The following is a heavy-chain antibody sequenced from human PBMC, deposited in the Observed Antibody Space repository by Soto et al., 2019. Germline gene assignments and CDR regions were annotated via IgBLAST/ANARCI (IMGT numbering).Heavy chain of an antibody. CDR1: GGSISSYY. V-gene: IGHV4-59*01. D-gene: IGHD2-15*01. CDR2: IYYSGST. Sequence: PSETLFLTCTVSGGSISSYYWSWIRQPPGKGLEWIGYIYYSGSTNYNPSLKSRVTISVDTSKNQFSLKLSSVTAADTAVYYCARDSSLFDYWGQGTLVTAPQ. J-gene: IGHJ4*02. CDR3: ARDSSLFDY.